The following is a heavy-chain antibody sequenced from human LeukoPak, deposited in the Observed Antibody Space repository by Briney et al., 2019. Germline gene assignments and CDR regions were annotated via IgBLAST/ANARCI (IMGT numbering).Heavy chain of an antibody. J-gene: IGHJ4*02. CDR1: RYSSTSSW. D-gene: IGHD6-19*01. CDR3: ARHPSYTSGWPLDY. V-gene: IGHV5-51*01. CDR2: IYLGDSET. Sequence: GESLKISCQGSRYSSTSSWIGWVRQMPGKGLDWMGIIYLGDSETRYSPSFQGQVTISADKSINTAYLQWSSLKASDTAMYYCARHPSYTSGWPLDYWGQGTLVIVS.